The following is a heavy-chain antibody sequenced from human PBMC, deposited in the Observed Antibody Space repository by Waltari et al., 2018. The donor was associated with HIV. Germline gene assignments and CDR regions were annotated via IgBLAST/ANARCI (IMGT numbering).Heavy chain of an antibody. CDR1: GEPFDGYY. V-gene: IGHV4-34*01. Sequence: QVQLQQWGAGLLKPSETLSLTCAVYGEPFDGYYWSWIRQPPGKRLEWMGEINHRRNTNYNPALKRRLTMAVDASNNQFSLNLNSVSAAGTGVYYCARRALWLRPVYYFDYWGQGALVTVSS. CDR3: ARRALWLRPVYYFDY. D-gene: IGHD5-12*01. J-gene: IGHJ4*02. CDR2: INHRRNT.